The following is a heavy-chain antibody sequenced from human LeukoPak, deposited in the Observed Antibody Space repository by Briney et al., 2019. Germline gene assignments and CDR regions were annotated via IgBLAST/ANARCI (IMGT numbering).Heavy chain of an antibody. CDR1: GFTFDDYA. CDR2: ISGDGGST. V-gene: IGHV3-43*02. J-gene: IGHJ6*02. D-gene: IGHD3-22*01. CDR3: ANGDYYDSSGYYSLYGMDV. Sequence: GGSLRLSCAASGFTFDDYAMHWVRQAPGKGLEWVSLISGDGGSTYYADSVKGRFTISRDNSKNSLYLQMNSLRTEDTALYYCANGDYYDSSGYYSLYGMDVWGQGTTVTVSS.